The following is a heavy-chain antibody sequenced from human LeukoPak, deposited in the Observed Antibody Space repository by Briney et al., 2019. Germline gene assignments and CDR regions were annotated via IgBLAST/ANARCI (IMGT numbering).Heavy chain of an antibody. Sequence: SQTLSLTCTVSGGSISSGDYYWSWIRQPPGKGLEWIGYIYYSGSTYYNPSLKSRVTISVDTSKNQFSLKLSSVTGADTAVYYCARTVVVVAATDYWGQGTLVTVSS. CDR1: GGSISSGDYY. V-gene: IGHV4-30-4*01. CDR2: IYYSGST. J-gene: IGHJ4*02. CDR3: ARTVVVVAATDY. D-gene: IGHD2-15*01.